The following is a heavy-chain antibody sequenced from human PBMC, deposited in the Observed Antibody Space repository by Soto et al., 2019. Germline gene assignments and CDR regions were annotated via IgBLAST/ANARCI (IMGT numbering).Heavy chain of an antibody. Sequence: QVQLVQSGAEVKKPGASVKVSCKASGYTFTGYYMHWVRQAPGQGLEWMGWINPNSGGTNYAQKFQGWVTMTRDTSFSTAYMELSRLRSDDTAVYYCARSRGDIVVVPAAVYYYYGMDVWGQGTTVTVSS. CDR2: INPNSGGT. CDR1: GYTFTGYY. V-gene: IGHV1-2*04. CDR3: ARSRGDIVVVPAAVYYYYGMDV. D-gene: IGHD2-2*01. J-gene: IGHJ6*02.